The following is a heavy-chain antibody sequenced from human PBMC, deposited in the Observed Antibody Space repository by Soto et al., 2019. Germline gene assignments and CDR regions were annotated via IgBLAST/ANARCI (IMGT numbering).Heavy chain of an antibody. J-gene: IGHJ6*02. CDR3: AGESLRRLGELSLNYYYGMDV. D-gene: IGHD3-16*02. Sequence: QVQLQQWGAGLLKPSETLSLTCAVYGGSFSGYYWSWIRQPPGKGLEWIGEINHSGSTNYNPSLKSRVTISVDTSKNQFSLKLSSVTAADTAVYYCAGESLRRLGELSLNYYYGMDVWGQGTTVTVS. V-gene: IGHV4-34*01. CDR1: GGSFSGYY. CDR2: INHSGST.